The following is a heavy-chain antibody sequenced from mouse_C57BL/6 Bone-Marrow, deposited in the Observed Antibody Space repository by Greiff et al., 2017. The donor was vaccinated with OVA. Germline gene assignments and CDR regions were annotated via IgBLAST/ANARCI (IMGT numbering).Heavy chain of an antibody. CDR3: ARLSTTVPSLYWYFDV. V-gene: IGHV1-81*01. D-gene: IGHD1-1*01. CDR1: GYTFTSYG. J-gene: IGHJ1*03. Sequence: VQLQQSGAELARPGASVKLSCKASGYTFTSYGISWVKQRTGQGLEWIGEIYPRSGNTYYNEKFKGKATLTADKSSSTAYMELRSLTSEDSAVYFCARLSTTVPSLYWYFDVWGTGTTVTVSS. CDR2: IYPRSGNT.